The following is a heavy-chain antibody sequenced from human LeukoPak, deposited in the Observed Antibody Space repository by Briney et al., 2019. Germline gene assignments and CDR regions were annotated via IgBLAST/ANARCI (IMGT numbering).Heavy chain of an antibody. CDR3: AKGYCSSTSCSYFDY. CDR1: GFTFSSYA. D-gene: IGHD2-2*01. Sequence: GGSLRLSCAASGFTFSSYAMSWVRQAPGKGLEWVSAISGSGGSTYYAGSVKGRFTISRDNSKNTLYLQMNSLRAEDTAVYYCAKGYCSSTSCSYFDYWGQGTLVTVSS. V-gene: IGHV3-23*01. CDR2: ISGSGGST. J-gene: IGHJ4*02.